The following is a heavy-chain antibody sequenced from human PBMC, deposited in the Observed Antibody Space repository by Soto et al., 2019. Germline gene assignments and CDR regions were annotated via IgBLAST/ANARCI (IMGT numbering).Heavy chain of an antibody. D-gene: IGHD6-6*01. Sequence: SVKVSCKASGGTFSSYAISWVRQARGQGLEWMGGIIPIFGTANYAQKFQGRVTITADESTSTAYMELSSLRSEDTAVYYCARDEYSSSIVDYYYYGMDVWGQGTTVTVSS. CDR1: GGTFSSYA. J-gene: IGHJ6*02. CDR3: ARDEYSSSIVDYYYYGMDV. V-gene: IGHV1-69*13. CDR2: IIPIFGTA.